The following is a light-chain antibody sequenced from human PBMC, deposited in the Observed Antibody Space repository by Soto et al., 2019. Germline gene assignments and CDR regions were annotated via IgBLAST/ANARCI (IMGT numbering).Light chain of an antibody. J-gene: IGKJ5*01. Sequence: LTQSPSSLSASVGDRVTITCRASQGISSYLAWYQQKPGQAPRLLIYGASTRATGIPARFSGSGSGTDFTLTISRLEPEDFAVYYCQHFGNSPITFGQGTRLEIK. CDR1: QGISSY. V-gene: IGKV3-20*01. CDR3: QHFGNSPIT. CDR2: GAS.